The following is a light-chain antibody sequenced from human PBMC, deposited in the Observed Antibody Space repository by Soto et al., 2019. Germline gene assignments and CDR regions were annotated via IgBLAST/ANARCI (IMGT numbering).Light chain of an antibody. CDR1: QSVTTY. Sequence: EIVLTQSPATLSLSPGERATLSCRASQSVTTYLAWYQQKPGQAPRLLIYGASNRATVIPARFSGSGSGTDFPLTISSLEPEDFAVYYCQQRTDWPITFGQGTRLQIK. V-gene: IGKV3-11*01. CDR3: QQRTDWPIT. CDR2: GAS. J-gene: IGKJ5*01.